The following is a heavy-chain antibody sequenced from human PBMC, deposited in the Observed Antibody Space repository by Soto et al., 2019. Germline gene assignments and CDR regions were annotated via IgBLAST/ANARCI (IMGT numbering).Heavy chain of an antibody. Sequence: GGSLRLSCAASGFTFSSYGMHWVRQAPGKGLEWVAVIWYDGSNKYYADSVKGRFTISRDNSKNTLYLQMNSLRAEDTAVYYCARDGYGSGRYYIDYWGQGTLVTVSS. D-gene: IGHD3-10*01. CDR2: IWYDGSNK. V-gene: IGHV3-33*01. CDR3: ARDGYGSGRYYIDY. CDR1: GFTFSSYG. J-gene: IGHJ4*02.